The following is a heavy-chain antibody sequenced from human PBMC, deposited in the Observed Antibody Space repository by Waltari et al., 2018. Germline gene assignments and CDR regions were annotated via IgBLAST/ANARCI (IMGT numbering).Heavy chain of an antibody. CDR3: ATVGLVVVAAPFDY. CDR1: GYTFPSYD. CDR2: MNPNSGNT. J-gene: IGHJ4*02. D-gene: IGHD2-15*01. V-gene: IGHV1-8*01. Sequence: QVQLVQSGAEVKKPGASVKVSCKASGYTFPSYDINWVGQATGQGLEWMGWMNPNSGNTGYAQKFQGRVTMTRNTSISTAYMELSSLRSEDTAVYYCATVGLVVVAAPFDYWGQGTLVTVSS.